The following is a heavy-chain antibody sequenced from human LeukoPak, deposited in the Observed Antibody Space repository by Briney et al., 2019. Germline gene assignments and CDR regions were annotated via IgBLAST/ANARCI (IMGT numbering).Heavy chain of an antibody. CDR3: AKDRLGCSSTSCYMFDY. CDR2: ISSSSSTI. CDR1: GFTFSSYS. Sequence: GGSLRLSCGASGFTFSSYSMNWVRQAPGKGLEWVSYISSSSSTIYYADSVKGRFTISRDNAKNSLYLQMNSLRAEDTALYYCAKDRLGCSSTSCYMFDYWGQGTLVTVSS. J-gene: IGHJ4*02. V-gene: IGHV3-48*04. D-gene: IGHD2-2*02.